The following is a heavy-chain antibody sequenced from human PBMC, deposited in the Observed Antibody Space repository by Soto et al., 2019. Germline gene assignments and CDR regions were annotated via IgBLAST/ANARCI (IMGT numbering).Heavy chain of an antibody. D-gene: IGHD3-22*01. CDR2: IHPGDSET. J-gene: IGHJ4*02. CDR1: GNTFTTYW. CDR3: ATGALYDSSGYPY. V-gene: IGHV5-51*01. Sequence: PGESLKISCKGSGNTFTTYWIAWVRQMPGKGLEWMGIIHPGDSETRYSPSFQGQVTISDDKSTSTAYLQWSSLKASDTAIYYCATGALYDSSGYPYWGQGTLVTVPQ.